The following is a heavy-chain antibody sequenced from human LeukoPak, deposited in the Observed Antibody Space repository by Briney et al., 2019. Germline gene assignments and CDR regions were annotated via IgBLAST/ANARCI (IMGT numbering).Heavy chain of an antibody. D-gene: IGHD3-22*01. Sequence: SGPALVKPTQTLTLTCTFSGFSLSTSGMCVSWIRQPPGKALEWLARIDWDDDKYYSTSLKTRLTISKDTSKNQVVLTMTNVDPVDTATYYCARHYYDSSGYSFDYWGQGTLVTVSS. CDR1: GFSLSTSGMC. CDR2: IDWDDDK. J-gene: IGHJ4*02. V-gene: IGHV2-70*11. CDR3: ARHYYDSSGYSFDY.